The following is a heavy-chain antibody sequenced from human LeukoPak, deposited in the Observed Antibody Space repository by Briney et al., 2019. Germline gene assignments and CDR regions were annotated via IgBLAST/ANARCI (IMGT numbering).Heavy chain of an antibody. J-gene: IGHJ4*02. D-gene: IGHD6-13*01. CDR1: GGTFSSYA. CDR2: IIPIFGTA. V-gene: IGHV1-69*13. Sequence: SVKVSCKASGGTFSSYAISWVRQAPGQGLEWMGGIIPIFGTANYAQKFQGRVTITADESTSTAYMELSSLRSEDTAVYYCARDSEPYSSGWYAAVWGQGTLVTVSS. CDR3: ARDSEPYSSGWYAAV.